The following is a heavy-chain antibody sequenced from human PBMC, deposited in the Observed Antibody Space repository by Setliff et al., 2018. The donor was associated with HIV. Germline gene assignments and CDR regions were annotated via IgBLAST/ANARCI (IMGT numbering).Heavy chain of an antibody. J-gene: IGHJ4*02. CDR1: GYTFTNSF. D-gene: IGHD6-13*01. CDR2: INPSDGAT. CDR3: ARECHIAAADARLANYFDY. V-gene: IGHV1-46*01. Sequence: GASVKVSCKASGYTFTNSFIHWVRQAPGQGLEWMGIINPSDGATTYAQRFEGGVTMTSDTSTNTVYMKLSSLRSEDTAVYICARECHIAAADARLANYFDYWGQGTLVTVSS.